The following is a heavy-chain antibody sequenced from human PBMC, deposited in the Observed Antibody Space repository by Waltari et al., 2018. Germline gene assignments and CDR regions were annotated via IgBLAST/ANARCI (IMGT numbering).Heavy chain of an antibody. CDR1: GYTFIDYY. Sequence: QVQLVQSGAEVKKPGASVRVSCKTSGYTFIDYYLHWVRQAPGQGLEWMGRVIPKSGGTSYPQKFKDRVTMTRDTSISTAYMELSRLTFDDTAVYFCARWPALSADPYYFDYWGQGTLVTVSS. V-gene: IGHV1-2*06. CDR2: VIPKSGGT. D-gene: IGHD3-16*01. CDR3: ARWPALSADPYYFDY. J-gene: IGHJ4*02.